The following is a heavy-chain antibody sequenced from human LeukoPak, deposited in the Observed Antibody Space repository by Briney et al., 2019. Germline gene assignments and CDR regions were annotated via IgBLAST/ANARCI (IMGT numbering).Heavy chain of an antibody. CDR3: TRHLGDGYNLLVGGSVPYYFDY. CDR1: GLTFSGSA. J-gene: IGHJ4*02. Sequence: PGGSLRLSCAASGLTFSGSAMHCVRQASGRGLEWVGRIRSKANSYATAYAASGKGRFTISRDDSKNTAYLQMNSLKTEDTAVYYCTRHLGDGYNLLVGGSVPYYFDYWGQGTLVTVSS. CDR2: IRSKANSYAT. D-gene: IGHD5-24*01. V-gene: IGHV3-73*01.